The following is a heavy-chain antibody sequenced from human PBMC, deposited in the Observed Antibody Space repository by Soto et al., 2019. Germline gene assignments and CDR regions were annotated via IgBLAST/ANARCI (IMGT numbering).Heavy chain of an antibody. CDR2: ISSSSSTI. CDR1: GFTFSSYS. D-gene: IGHD3-9*01. CDR3: ARVFGYFDPQQIDY. Sequence: GGSLRLSCAASGFTFSSYSMNWVRQAPGKGLEWVSYISSSSSTIYYADSVKGRFTISRDNAKNSLYLQMNSLRDEDTAVYYCARVFGYFDPQQIDYWGQGTLVTVSS. J-gene: IGHJ4*02. V-gene: IGHV3-48*02.